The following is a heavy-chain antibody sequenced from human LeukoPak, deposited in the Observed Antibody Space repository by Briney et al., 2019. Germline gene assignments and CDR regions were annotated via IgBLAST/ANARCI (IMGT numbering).Heavy chain of an antibody. V-gene: IGHV3-15*01. CDR2: TKSKIESGSR. CDR3: TTDYTSGNPY. D-gene: IGHD3-10*01. J-gene: IGHJ4*02. Sequence: GGSLRLSCAASGFTFTDAWMSWVRQAPGKGLEWVGRTKSKIESGSRDYAAPVKCRFTISRDDSKNMLYLQMNSLKSDDTGMYYCTTDYTSGNPYWGQGTLVTVSS. CDR1: GFTFTDAW.